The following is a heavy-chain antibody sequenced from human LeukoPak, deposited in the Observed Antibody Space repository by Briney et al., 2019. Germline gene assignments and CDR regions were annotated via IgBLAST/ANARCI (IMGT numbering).Heavy chain of an antibody. V-gene: IGHV3-64*01. CDR1: GFTFSSYA. Sequence: GGSLRLSCAASGFTFSSYAMHWVRQAPGKGLEYVSAISSSGGSTYYANSVKGRFTISRDNSKNTLYLQMGSLRAEDMAVYYCARVTIFGVGYYGMDVWGQGTTVTVSS. CDR3: ARVTIFGVGYYGMDV. CDR2: ISSSGGST. D-gene: IGHD3-3*01. J-gene: IGHJ6*02.